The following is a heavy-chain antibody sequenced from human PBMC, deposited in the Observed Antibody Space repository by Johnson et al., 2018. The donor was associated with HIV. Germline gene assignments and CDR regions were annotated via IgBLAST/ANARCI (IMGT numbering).Heavy chain of an antibody. J-gene: IGHJ3*01. CDR2: ISYDGSNK. Sequence: QMLLVESGGGVVQPGRSLRLSCAASGFTFSSYAMHWVRQAPGKGLEWVAVISYDGSNKYYADSVKGRFTISRDNSRNTLYVQMNSLRVDDTGLYYCASVRRGAFDLWGQGTMVTVSS. CDR3: ASVRRGAFDL. V-gene: IGHV3-30*14. D-gene: IGHD3-10*02. CDR1: GFTFSSYA.